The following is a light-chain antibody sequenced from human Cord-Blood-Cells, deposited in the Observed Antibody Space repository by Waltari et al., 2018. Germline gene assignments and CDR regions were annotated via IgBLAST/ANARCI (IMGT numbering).Light chain of an antibody. Sequence: QSALTQPASVSGSPGQSITISCTGTSSHVGSYNLVSWYQQHPGKAPKLMIYEGSKRPSGVSNRFSGSKSGNTASLTISGLQAEDEADYDCCSYAGSSTWVFGGGTKLTVL. V-gene: IGLV2-23*01. J-gene: IGLJ3*02. CDR2: EGS. CDR1: SSHVGSYNL. CDR3: CSYAGSSTWV.